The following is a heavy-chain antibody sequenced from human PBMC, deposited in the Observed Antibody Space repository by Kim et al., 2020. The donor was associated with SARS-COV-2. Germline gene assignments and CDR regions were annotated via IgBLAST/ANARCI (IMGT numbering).Heavy chain of an antibody. J-gene: IGHJ1*01. CDR3: ARVGCSGGSCYVYLQH. D-gene: IGHD2-15*01. V-gene: IGHV4-31*03. CDR2: IYYSGST. Sequence: SETLSLTCTVSGGSISSGGYYWSWIRQHPGKGLEWIGYIYYSGSTYYNPSLKSRVTISVDTSKNQFSLKLSSVTAADTAVYYCARVGCSGGSCYVYLQHWGQGTLVTVSS. CDR1: GGSISSGGYY.